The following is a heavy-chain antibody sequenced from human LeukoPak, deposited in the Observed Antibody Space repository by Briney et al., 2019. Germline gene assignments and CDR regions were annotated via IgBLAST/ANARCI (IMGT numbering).Heavy chain of an antibody. CDR3: ARVRTTGSYYGMDV. D-gene: IGHD3-10*01. CDR2: IKEDESEK. CDR1: GFIFSRNA. J-gene: IGHJ6*02. Sequence: GGSLRLSCAASGFIFSRNAMSWVRQAPGKGLEWVANIKEDESEKYYVDSVKGRFTISRDNAQNSLNLQMNSLRVEDTAMYYCARVRTTGSYYGMDVWGQGTTVTVPS. V-gene: IGHV3-7*01.